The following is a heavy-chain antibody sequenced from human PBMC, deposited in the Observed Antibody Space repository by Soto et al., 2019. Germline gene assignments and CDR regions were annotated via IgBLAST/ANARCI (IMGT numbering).Heavy chain of an antibody. CDR2: IWYDGSNK. D-gene: IGHD1-26*01. CDR3: ARDGSEGSTHQLDF. Sequence: QVQLVESGGGVVQPGRSLRLSCAASGFTFSSYGMHWVRQAPGKGLEWVAVIWYDGSNKYYADSVKGRFTISRDKSKKTLYLQMNSLGAEDTAVYYCARDGSEGSTHQLDFWGQGTLVIVSS. CDR1: GFTFSSYG. J-gene: IGHJ4*02. V-gene: IGHV3-33*01.